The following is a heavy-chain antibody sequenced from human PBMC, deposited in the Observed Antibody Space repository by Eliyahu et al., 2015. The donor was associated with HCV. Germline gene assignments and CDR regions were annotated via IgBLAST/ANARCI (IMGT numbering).Heavy chain of an antibody. D-gene: IGHD3-22*01. Sequence: DVQLLESGGGLVQPGGSLRLSCXXSGFTFDGYAMSWVRQAPGKGLEWVSAISSGGSGTYYADSVKGRFTISRDNSKNTLYLQMNGLTAGDTAVYYCAKGLGYDSSGYYLYFEDWGQGTLVTVSS. V-gene: IGHV3-23*01. CDR3: AKGLGYDSSGYYLYFED. J-gene: IGHJ4*02. CDR2: ISSGGSGT. CDR1: GFTFDGYA.